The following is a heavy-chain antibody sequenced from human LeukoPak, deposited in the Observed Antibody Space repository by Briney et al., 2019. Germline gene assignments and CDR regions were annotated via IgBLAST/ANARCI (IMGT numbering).Heavy chain of an antibody. Sequence: HPGGSLRLSCAASGFTFSSYSMNWVRQAPGKGLEWVANINQDGSEKYYVDSVKGRFTISRDKGKNSLYLQMNSLRAEDTAVYYCARIKEGELDYWGQGTLVTVSS. CDR1: GFTFSSYS. V-gene: IGHV3-7*01. J-gene: IGHJ4*02. CDR2: INQDGSEK. D-gene: IGHD1-26*01. CDR3: ARIKEGELDY.